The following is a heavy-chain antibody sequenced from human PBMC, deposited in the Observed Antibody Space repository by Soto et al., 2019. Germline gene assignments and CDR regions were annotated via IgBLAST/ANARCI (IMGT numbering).Heavy chain of an antibody. V-gene: IGHV4-59*01. CDR1: GGSISSYY. CDR2: IYYSGST. Sequence: QVQLQESGPGLVKPSETLSLTCTVSGGSISSYYWSWIRQPPGKGLEWIGYIYYSGSTNYNPSLKSRVTISVDTSKKQFSLKMSSVTAADTAVYYCASDNWNGYYSYGMDVWGQGTTVTVSS. CDR3: ASDNWNGYYSYGMDV. D-gene: IGHD1-20*01. J-gene: IGHJ6*02.